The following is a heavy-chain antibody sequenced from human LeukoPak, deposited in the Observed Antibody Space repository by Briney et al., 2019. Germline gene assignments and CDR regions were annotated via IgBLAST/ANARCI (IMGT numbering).Heavy chain of an antibody. V-gene: IGHV4-30-2*01. CDR3: ATGTGHYYYYYYMDV. D-gene: IGHD1-1*01. Sequence: TLSLTCNVSGGSISSGGYYWSWIRQPPGKGLEWIGNIYHSGSIYNNPSLKSRVTISVDRSKNQFSLKLSSVTAADTAIYYCATGTGHYYYYYYMDVWGKGTTVTVSS. J-gene: IGHJ6*03. CDR2: IYHSGSI. CDR1: GGSISSGGYY.